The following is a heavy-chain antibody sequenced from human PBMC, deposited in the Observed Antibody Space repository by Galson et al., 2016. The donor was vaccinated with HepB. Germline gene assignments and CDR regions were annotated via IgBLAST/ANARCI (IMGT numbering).Heavy chain of an antibody. CDR2: IFHTGST. CDR3: ARERYSASTNAFDI. CDR1: GGSINSYC. V-gene: IGHV4-59*01. J-gene: IGHJ3*02. Sequence: SETLSLTCTVSGGSINSYCWSWIRQSPGKGLEWIGYIFHTGSTNYNPSLETRVTISLDTSRNQFSLNLSSVTAADTAVYYCARERYSASTNAFDIWGQGTVVTVSS. D-gene: IGHD6-13*01.